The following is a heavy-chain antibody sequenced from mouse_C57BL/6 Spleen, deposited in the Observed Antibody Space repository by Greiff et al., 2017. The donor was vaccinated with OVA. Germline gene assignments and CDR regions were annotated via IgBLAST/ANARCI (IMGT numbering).Heavy chain of an antibody. CDR2: IWRGGST. Sequence: QVQLQQSGPGLVQPSQSLSITCTVSGFSLTSYGVHWVRQSPGKGLEWLGVIWRGGSTDYNAAFISRLSISKDNSKSQVFFKMNSLQADDTAIYYCARTDYDYDGFAYWGQGTLVTVSA. CDR3: ARTDYDYDGFAY. V-gene: IGHV2-2*01. D-gene: IGHD2-4*01. CDR1: GFSLTSYG. J-gene: IGHJ3*01.